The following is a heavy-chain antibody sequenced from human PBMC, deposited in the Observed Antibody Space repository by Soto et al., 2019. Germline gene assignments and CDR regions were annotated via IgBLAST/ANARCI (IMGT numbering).Heavy chain of an antibody. CDR3: AKGHDFWTTYSYYYGMYV. D-gene: IGHD3-3*01. J-gene: IGHJ6*02. CDR1: GFSFSKYA. V-gene: IGHV3-23*01. CDR2: ISSSGGST. Sequence: PWWSLRLSCAASGFSFSKYAMNWFRQAPGKGLEWVSGISSSGGSTAYGDSVKGRFTISRDNSKNTLYLQMNSLRADDAAVYFCAKGHDFWTTYSYYYGMYVWGQGTTVTVSS.